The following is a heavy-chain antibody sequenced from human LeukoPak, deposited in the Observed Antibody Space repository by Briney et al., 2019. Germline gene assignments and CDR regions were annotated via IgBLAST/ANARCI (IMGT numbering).Heavy chain of an antibody. CDR2: IYSGGST. V-gene: IGHV3-66*01. D-gene: IGHD1-26*01. Sequence: GGSLRLSCVASGFTVSSNYMSWVRQAPGKGLEWVSVIYSGGSTYYADSVKGRFTISRDNSKNMLYLQMNSLRAEDAAVYCCARGSYSRHYFDYWGQGTLVTVSS. J-gene: IGHJ4*02. CDR3: ARGSYSRHYFDY. CDR1: GFTVSSNY.